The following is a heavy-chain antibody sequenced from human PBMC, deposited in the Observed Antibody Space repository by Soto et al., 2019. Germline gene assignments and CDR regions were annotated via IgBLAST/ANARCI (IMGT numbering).Heavy chain of an antibody. D-gene: IGHD2-15*01. V-gene: IGHV3-66*01. Sequence: EVQLVESGGGLVQPGGSRRLSCAASGFTVSSNYMSWVRQAPGKGLEWVSVIYSGGSTYYADSVKGRFTISRDNSKNTLYLQMNSLRAEDTAVYYCARDLLGDRWVEWGQGTLVTVSS. CDR2: IYSGGST. CDR3: ARDLLGDRWVE. CDR1: GFTVSSNY. J-gene: IGHJ4*02.